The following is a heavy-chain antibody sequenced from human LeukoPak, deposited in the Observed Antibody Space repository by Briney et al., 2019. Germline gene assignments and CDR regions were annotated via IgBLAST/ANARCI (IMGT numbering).Heavy chain of an antibody. D-gene: IGHD1-1*01. V-gene: IGHV4-34*01. Sequence: PSETLSLTCAVYGGSFSGYYWSWIRQPPGKGLEWIGEINHSGSTNYNPSLKSRVTISVDTSKNQFSLKLSSVTAADTAVYYCARISRGTYYFDYWGQGTLVTVSS. CDR3: ARISRGTYYFDY. CDR1: GGSFSGYY. CDR2: INHSGST. J-gene: IGHJ4*02.